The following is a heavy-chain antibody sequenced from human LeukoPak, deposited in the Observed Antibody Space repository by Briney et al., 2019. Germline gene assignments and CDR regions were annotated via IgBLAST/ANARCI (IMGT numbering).Heavy chain of an antibody. D-gene: IGHD5-18*01. Sequence: SETLSLTCAVYGGSFSGYYWSWIRQPPGKRLEWIGEINHSGSTNYNPSLKSRVTISVDTSKNQFSLKLSSVTAADTAVYYCARVGYSYGDPGYYYYYMNVWGKGTTVTISS. CDR2: INHSGST. V-gene: IGHV4-34*01. CDR3: ARVGYSYGDPGYYYYYMNV. J-gene: IGHJ6*03. CDR1: GGSFSGYY.